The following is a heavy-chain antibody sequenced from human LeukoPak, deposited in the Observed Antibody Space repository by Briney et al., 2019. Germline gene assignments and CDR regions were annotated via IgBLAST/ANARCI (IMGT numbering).Heavy chain of an antibody. D-gene: IGHD5-24*01. Sequence: SETLSLTCAAYGGSFSGYYWSWIRQPPGKGLEWIGEINHSGSTNYNPSLKSRVTISVDTSKNQFSLKLSSVTAADTAVYYCARGGEMATTFDYWGQGTLVTVSS. CDR2: INHSGST. CDR1: GGSFSGYY. V-gene: IGHV4-34*01. CDR3: ARGGEMATTFDY. J-gene: IGHJ4*02.